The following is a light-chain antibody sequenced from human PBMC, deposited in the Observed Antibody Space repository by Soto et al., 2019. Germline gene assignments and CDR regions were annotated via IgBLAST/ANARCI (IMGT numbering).Light chain of an antibody. V-gene: IGLV1-44*01. Sequence: QSVLTQPSSASGTPGQRVTISCSGSSSNIGSNTVNWYQQLPGTAPKLLIYSNNQRPSGVPDRFSGSKSGTSASLAISGLQSDDEADYYCAAWDDSLNGVLFGGGTNFTVL. CDR3: AAWDDSLNGVL. CDR2: SNN. CDR1: SSNIGSNT. J-gene: IGLJ2*01.